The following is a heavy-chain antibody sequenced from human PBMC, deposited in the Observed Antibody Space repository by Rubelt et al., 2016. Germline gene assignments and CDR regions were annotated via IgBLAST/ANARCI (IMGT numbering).Heavy chain of an antibody. D-gene: IGHD4-17*01. CDR1: GYTFTSYD. CDR2: MNPNSGNT. V-gene: IGHV1-8*01. Sequence: QVQLVQSGSELKKPGASVKVSCKASGYTFTSYDINWVRQATGQGLEWMGWMNPNSGNTGYAQRFQDGVTMTRNTSISTAYMALSSLSYEDTAVYYCARALTRTLTTDPYHFDYWGQGTLVTVSS. CDR3: ARALTRTLTTDPYHFDY. J-gene: IGHJ4*02.